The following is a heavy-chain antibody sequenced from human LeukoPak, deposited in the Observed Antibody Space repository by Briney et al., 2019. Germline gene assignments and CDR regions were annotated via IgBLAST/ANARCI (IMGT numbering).Heavy chain of an antibody. CDR3: ARDLAASSLDF. CDR1: GDSVSNVRYS. D-gene: IGHD6-13*01. CDR2: IYHSGST. V-gene: IGHV4-61*01. Sequence: SETLSLTCTVSGDSVSNVRYSWSWIRQPPGKGLEWIGYIYHSGSTSYNPSLKSRVTISIDTSRNQFSLTLSSVTAADTAIYYCARDLAASSLDFWGQGILVTVSS. J-gene: IGHJ4*02.